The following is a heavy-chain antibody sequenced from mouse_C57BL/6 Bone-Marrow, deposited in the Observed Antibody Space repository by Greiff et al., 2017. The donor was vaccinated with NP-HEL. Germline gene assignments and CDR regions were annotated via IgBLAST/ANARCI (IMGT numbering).Heavy chain of an antibody. J-gene: IGHJ3*01. CDR2: IYPGNSDT. CDR3: TRGGNYEVSWFAY. V-gene: IGHV1-5*01. Sequence: VQLQQSGTVLARPGASVKMSCKPSGYTFTSYWMHWVKQRPGQGLEWIGAIYPGNSDTSYNQKFKGKAKLTAVTSASTAYMELSSLTNEDSAVYYCTRGGNYEVSWFAYWGQGTLVTVSA. CDR1: GYTFTSYW. D-gene: IGHD2-1*01.